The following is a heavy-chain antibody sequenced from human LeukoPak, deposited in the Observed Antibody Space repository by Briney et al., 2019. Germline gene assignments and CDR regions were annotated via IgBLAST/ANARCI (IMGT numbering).Heavy chain of an antibody. Sequence: GASVKVSCKASGGTFSSYAISWVRQAPGQGLEWMGGIIPIFGTANYAQKFQGRVTITTDESTSTAYMELSSLRSEDTAVYYCARRKPHFDFWSGYYTSWGQGTLVTVSS. V-gene: IGHV1-69*05. D-gene: IGHD3-3*01. CDR3: ARRKPHFDFWSGYYTS. J-gene: IGHJ4*02. CDR2: IIPIFGTA. CDR1: GGTFSSYA.